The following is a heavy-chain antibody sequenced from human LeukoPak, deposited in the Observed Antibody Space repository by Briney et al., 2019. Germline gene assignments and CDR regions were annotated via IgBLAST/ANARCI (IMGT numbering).Heavy chain of an antibody. CDR1: GFTFSSYS. CDR3: ARDKAGTTPYYYYSMDV. D-gene: IGHD1-14*01. Sequence: GSLRLSCAASGFTFSSYSMNWVRQAPGKGLEWVSSISSSSSYIYYADSVKGRFTISRDNAKNSLYLQMNSLRAEDRAVYYCARDKAGTTPYYYYSMDVWGKGTTVTVSS. V-gene: IGHV3-21*01. CDR2: ISSSSSYI. J-gene: IGHJ6*03.